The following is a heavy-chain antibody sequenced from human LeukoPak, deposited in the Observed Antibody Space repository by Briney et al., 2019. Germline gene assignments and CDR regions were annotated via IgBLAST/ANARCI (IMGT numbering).Heavy chain of an antibody. CDR1: GGSISSGGYS. J-gene: IGHJ2*01. CDR3: ARGYSNPTYWYFDL. CDR2: IYHSGST. V-gene: IGHV4-30-2*01. Sequence: SETLSLTCAVSGGSISSGGYSWSWIRQPPGKGLEWIGYIYHSGSTYYNPSLKSRVTISVDRSKNQFSLKLSSVTAADTAVYYCARGYSNPTYWYFDLWGRGTLVTVSS. D-gene: IGHD4-11*01.